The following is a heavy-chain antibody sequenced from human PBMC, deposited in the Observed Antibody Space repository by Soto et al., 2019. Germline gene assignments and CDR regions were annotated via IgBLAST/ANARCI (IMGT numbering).Heavy chain of an antibody. Sequence: PSETLSLTCAVSGDSMYTTAYSWGWIRQPPGKGLEWIGYIYYSGSTNYNPSLKSRVTISVDTSKNQFSLKLSSVTAADTAVYYCARWSYYDSSGYSFDYWGQGTLVTVSS. CDR1: GDSMYTTAYS. D-gene: IGHD3-22*01. CDR3: ARWSYYDSSGYSFDY. CDR2: IYYSGST. V-gene: IGHV4-61*05. J-gene: IGHJ4*02.